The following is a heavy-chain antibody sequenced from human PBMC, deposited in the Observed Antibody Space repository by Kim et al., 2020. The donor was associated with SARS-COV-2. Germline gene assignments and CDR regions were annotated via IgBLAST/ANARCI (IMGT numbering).Heavy chain of an antibody. CDR3: AKDPPYSSSWYGI. D-gene: IGHD6-13*01. V-gene: IGHV3-23*01. CDR2: ISGSGGST. J-gene: IGHJ4*02. CDR1: GFTFSSYA. Sequence: GGSLRLSCAASGFTFSSYAMSWVRQAPGKGLEWVSAISGSGGSTYYADSVKGRFTITRDNPKNTLYLQMNSLRAKDTAVYYCAKDPPYSSSWYGIWGQGTLVTVSS.